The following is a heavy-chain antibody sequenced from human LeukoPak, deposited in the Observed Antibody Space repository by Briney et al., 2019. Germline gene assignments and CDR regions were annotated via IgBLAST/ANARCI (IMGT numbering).Heavy chain of an antibody. J-gene: IGHJ4*02. CDR3: AKVYYGSGSYYDY. V-gene: IGHV3-23*01. D-gene: IGHD3-10*01. Sequence: GGSLRLSCAASGFTFSSYAMSWVRQAPGKGLEWVSAISGGGGSTYYADSVKGRFTISRDNSKNTLYLQMNSLRAEDTAVYYCAKVYYGSGSYYDYWGQGTLVTVSS. CDR2: ISGGGGST. CDR1: GFTFSSYA.